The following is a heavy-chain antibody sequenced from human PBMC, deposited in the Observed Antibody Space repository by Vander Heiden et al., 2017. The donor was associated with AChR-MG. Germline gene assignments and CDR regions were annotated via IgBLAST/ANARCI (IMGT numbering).Heavy chain of an antibody. CDR1: RYSFTSNW. CDR2: IYPDDSDT. V-gene: IGHV5-51*01. J-gene: IGHJ3*01. CDR3: ARTELRWGASFDF. Sequence: EVPLVQSGAEVKEPGASLTLSCQTPRYSFTSNWIGWVRQMPGKGLEWLGSIYPDDSDTRYGPSFEGQVTFSVDKSISTAYLHCSSLKASDTAMYFCARTELRWGASFDFWGHGTMVTVSS. D-gene: IGHD1-26*01.